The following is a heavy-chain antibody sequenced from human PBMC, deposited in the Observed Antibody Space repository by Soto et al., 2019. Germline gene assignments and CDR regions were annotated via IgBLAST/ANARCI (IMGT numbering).Heavy chain of an antibody. CDR2: IIPIFGTE. J-gene: IGHJ6*02. D-gene: IGHD6-19*01. Sequence: QVQLVQSGAEVKKPGSSVKVSCKASGGTFSSYAISWVRQAPGQGLEWMGGIIPIFGTENYAQKFQGRVTTTADGSRRPDYMALSSLGSEATAVYYCACYLEGIAVAATTHRFWYYSMDVWGQGAPVTVSS. CDR1: GGTFSSYA. V-gene: IGHV1-69*12. CDR3: ACYLEGIAVAATTHRFWYYSMDV.